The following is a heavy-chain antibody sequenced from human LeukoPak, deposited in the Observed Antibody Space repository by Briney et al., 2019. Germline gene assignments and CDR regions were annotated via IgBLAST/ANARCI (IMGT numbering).Heavy chain of an antibody. D-gene: IGHD3-10*01. Sequence: PSETLSLTCAVYGGSFSGYYWSWIRQPPGKGLEWIGEINHSGSTNYNPSLKSRVTISVDTSKNQFSLKLSFMTAADTAVYYCARIGTALLWFGELGWFDPWGQGTLVTVSS. CDR3: ARIGTALLWFGELGWFDP. CDR2: INHSGST. CDR1: GGSFSGYY. V-gene: IGHV4-34*01. J-gene: IGHJ5*02.